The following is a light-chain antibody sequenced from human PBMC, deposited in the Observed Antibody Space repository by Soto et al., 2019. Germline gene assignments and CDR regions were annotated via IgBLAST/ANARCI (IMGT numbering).Light chain of an antibody. Sequence: QSALTQPASVSGSPGQSLTISCTGTSSNVGGYNYVSWYQQHPGKAPKLMIYDVSNRPSGVSNRFSGSKSGNTASLTISGLQVEVEADYYCSSYTSRSPLPHVFGIGTKVTVL. J-gene: IGLJ1*01. CDR2: DVS. CDR1: SSNVGGYNY. V-gene: IGLV2-14*01. CDR3: SSYTSRSPLPHV.